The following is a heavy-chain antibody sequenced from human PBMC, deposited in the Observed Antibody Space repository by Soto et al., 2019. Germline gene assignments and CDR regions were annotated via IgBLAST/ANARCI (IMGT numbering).Heavy chain of an antibody. CDR1: GGSISSSSYY. D-gene: IGHD3-10*01. CDR3: ASFPRALWFRSLSPAHRPYYYYGMDV. Sequence: SETLSLTCTVSGGSISSSSYYWGWIRQPPGKGLEWIGSIFYSGTTYYNPSLKSRVTISVDTSKNQFSLKLSSVTAADTAVYNCASFPRALWFRSLSPAHRPYYYYGMDVWGQGTTVTVSS. V-gene: IGHV4-39*07. CDR2: IFYSGTT. J-gene: IGHJ6*02.